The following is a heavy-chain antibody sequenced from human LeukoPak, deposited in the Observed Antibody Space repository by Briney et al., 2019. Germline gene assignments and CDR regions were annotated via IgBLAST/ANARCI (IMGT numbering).Heavy chain of an antibody. CDR1: GGSISSYY. V-gene: IGHV4-4*07. CDR3: AREASPATYYDFWTQDNGNWFDP. D-gene: IGHD3-3*01. CDR2: IYTSGST. Sequence: PSETLSLTCTVSGGSISSYYWSWIRQPAGKRLEWIGRIYTSGSTNYNPSLKSRVTMSVDTSKNQFSLKLSSVTAADTAVYYCAREASPATYYDFWTQDNGNWFDPWGQGTLVTVSS. J-gene: IGHJ5*02.